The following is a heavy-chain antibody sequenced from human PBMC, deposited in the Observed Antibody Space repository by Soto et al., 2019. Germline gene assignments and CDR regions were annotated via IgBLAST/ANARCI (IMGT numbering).Heavy chain of an antibody. CDR2: IERDDDDK. Sequence: SGPTLVNPTETLTLTCTFSGFSLTSPGMCVSWIRQPPGKALEWLALIERDDDDKYYSTSLKTRLTISKDTRKNQVVLTMANMDPADTGTYYCARSIRGPRRLNGMDVWGQGTTVTVS. CDR1: GFSLTSPGMC. CDR3: ARSIRGPRRLNGMDV. V-gene: IGHV2-70*13. D-gene: IGHD1-20*01. J-gene: IGHJ6*02.